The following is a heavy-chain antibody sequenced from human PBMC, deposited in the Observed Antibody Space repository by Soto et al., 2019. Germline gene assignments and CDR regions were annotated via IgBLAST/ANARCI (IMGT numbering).Heavy chain of an antibody. Sequence: ASVKVSCNASGYTFTGYYMHWVRQAPGQALEWRGWINPNSGGTNYAQKFQGWVTMTRDTSISTAYMELSSLRSDDPAVYYCSRSPPGGSCYYGKDVWGQVTTVTVSS. D-gene: IGHD1-26*01. CDR2: INPNSGGT. J-gene: IGHJ6*02. CDR1: GYTFTGYY. V-gene: IGHV1-2*04. CDR3: SRSPPGGSCYYGKDV.